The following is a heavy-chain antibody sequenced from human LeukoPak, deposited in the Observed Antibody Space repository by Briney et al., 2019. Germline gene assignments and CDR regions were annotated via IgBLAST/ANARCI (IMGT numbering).Heavy chain of an antibody. CDR1: GYSISSGYY. CDR2: MHHSGKA. J-gene: IGHJ4*02. D-gene: IGHD2-2*01. V-gene: IGHV4-38-2*02. Sequence: PSETLSLTCAVSGYSISSGYYWGWIRQPPGKGLEWIGSMHHSGKAYYNPSLRSRVTISLDTSKNQLSVNLISVTAADTAVYYCAREWYCSSTSCHYYFEYWGQGTLVTVSP. CDR3: AREWYCSSTSCHYYFEY.